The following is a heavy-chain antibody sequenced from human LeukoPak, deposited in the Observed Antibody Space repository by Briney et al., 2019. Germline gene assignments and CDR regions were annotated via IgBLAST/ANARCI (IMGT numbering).Heavy chain of an antibody. J-gene: IGHJ3*02. D-gene: IGHD1-26*01. CDR2: INPNSGGT. CDR3: ARVTGMEDQLLYDALDI. V-gene: IGHV1-2*02. Sequence: ASVKVSCKASGCTFIGYYMHWVRQAPGQGLEWMGWINPNSGGTKYAQKFQGRVTMTRDTSISTGYMELSRLRSDDTAVYYCARVTGMEDQLLYDALDIRGQGTMVTVSS. CDR1: GCTFIGYY.